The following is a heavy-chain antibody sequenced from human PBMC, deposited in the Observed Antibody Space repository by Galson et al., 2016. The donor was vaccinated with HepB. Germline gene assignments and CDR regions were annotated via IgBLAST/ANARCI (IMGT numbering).Heavy chain of an antibody. CDR3: TTDSYYYDKGN. J-gene: IGHJ4*02. CDR1: GFTFSHAW. Sequence: SLRLSCAASGFTFSHAWMSWVRQAPGKGLEWVGRIKSKIDGETIDYAVPVKGRFSISRDDSKNTLYLRMSSLKIEDTAVYFCTTDSYYYDKGNWGRGTLVAVSS. V-gene: IGHV3-15*01. D-gene: IGHD3-22*01. CDR2: IKSKIDGETI.